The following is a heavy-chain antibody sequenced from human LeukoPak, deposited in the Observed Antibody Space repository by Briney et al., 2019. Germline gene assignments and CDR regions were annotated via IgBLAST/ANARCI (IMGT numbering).Heavy chain of an antibody. V-gene: IGHV3-21*01. CDR3: ARLITTWYFDL. CDR2: ISSSSSYI. D-gene: IGHD3-22*01. Sequence: PGGSLRLSCAASGFTFSSYNMNWVRQAPGKGLEWVSSISSSSSYIYYADSVKGRFTISRDNAKNSLYLQMNSLRAEDTAVYYCARLITTWYFDLWGRGTLVTVSS. J-gene: IGHJ2*01. CDR1: GFTFSSYN.